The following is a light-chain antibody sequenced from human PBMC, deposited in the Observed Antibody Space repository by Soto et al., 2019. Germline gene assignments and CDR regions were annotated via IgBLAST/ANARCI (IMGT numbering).Light chain of an antibody. CDR3: QQYGSSPPYT. J-gene: IGKJ2*01. Sequence: EIVLTQSPGTLSLSPGERATLSCRASQSVSSSYLAWYQQKPGQAPRPLIYGASSRATGIPDRFSGSGSGTGFTLTISRLEPEDFAVYYCQQYGSSPPYTFGQGTKLEIK. CDR2: GAS. CDR1: QSVSSSY. V-gene: IGKV3-20*01.